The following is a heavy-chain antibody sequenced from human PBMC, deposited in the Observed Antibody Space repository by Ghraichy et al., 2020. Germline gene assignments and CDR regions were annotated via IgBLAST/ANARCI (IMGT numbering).Heavy chain of an antibody. CDR3: ARSRGGAVPVSYNNAMDV. J-gene: IGHJ6*02. CDR1: GYSFITYD. V-gene: IGHV1-18*01. D-gene: IGHD6-19*01. Sequence: ASVKVSCKTSGYSFITYDISWVRQAPGQGLEWMGWISAHNGNTDYAQKLQGRVTMTTDTSRSTASMELRNLTSDDTAVYYCARSRGGAVPVSYNNAMDVWGQGTTVSVFS. CDR2: ISAHNGNT.